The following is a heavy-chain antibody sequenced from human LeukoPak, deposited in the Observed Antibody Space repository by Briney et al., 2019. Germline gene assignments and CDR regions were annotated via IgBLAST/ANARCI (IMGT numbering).Heavy chain of an antibody. Sequence: GASVKVSCKASGYTFTSYDINWVRQATGQGLEWMGWINPNSGNTGYAQKFQGRVTMTRNTSISTAYMELSSLRSEDTAVYYCARGVRGVITQYYYYMDVWGKGTTVTISS. V-gene: IGHV1-8*01. CDR2: INPNSGNT. J-gene: IGHJ6*03. CDR1: GYTFTSYD. CDR3: ARGVRGVITQYYYYMDV. D-gene: IGHD3-10*01.